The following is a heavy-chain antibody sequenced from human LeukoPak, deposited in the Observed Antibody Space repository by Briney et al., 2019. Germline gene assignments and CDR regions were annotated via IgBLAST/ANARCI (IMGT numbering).Heavy chain of an antibody. CDR2: IIPILGIA. Sequence: SVKVSCKASGGTFISYAISWVGQAPGQGLEWMGRIIPILGIANDAQKFQGRVTITADKSTSTAYMELSSLRSEDTAVYYCARITITMVRGSLSYYGMDVWGQGTTVTVSS. J-gene: IGHJ6*02. CDR1: GGTFISYA. V-gene: IGHV1-69*04. CDR3: ARITITMVRGSLSYYGMDV. D-gene: IGHD3-10*01.